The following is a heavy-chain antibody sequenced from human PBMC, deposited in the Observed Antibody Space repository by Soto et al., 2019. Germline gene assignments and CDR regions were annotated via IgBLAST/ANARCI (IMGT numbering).Heavy chain of an antibody. Sequence: PGGSLRLSCAASGFTFSSYWMNWVRQAPGKGLEWVANIKKDGSDKNYVDSVKGRFTISRDNAKNSLYLQMNSLRAEDTAVYYCARRIAARLNWFVPWGQGTLVTVSS. D-gene: IGHD6-6*01. CDR1: GFTFSSYW. J-gene: IGHJ5*02. CDR2: IKKDGSDK. V-gene: IGHV3-7*01. CDR3: ARRIAARLNWFVP.